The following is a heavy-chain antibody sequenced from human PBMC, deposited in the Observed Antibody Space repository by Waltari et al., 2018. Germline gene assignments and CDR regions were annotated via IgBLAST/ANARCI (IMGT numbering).Heavy chain of an antibody. CDR2: LSASGSRT. V-gene: IGHV3-23*04. CDR1: GFTFRSYA. Sequence: EVRLVESGGGLVKPGGSLRLSCAASGFTFRSYAMNWVRQAPGKGREWVAGLSASGSRTFYAASVKGRFTISRDNSNNTLYAQMTSLTPEDTATYYCAMSLTVLVRADHWGQGTLVAVSS. J-gene: IGHJ4*02. CDR3: AMSLTVLVRADH. D-gene: IGHD1-26*01.